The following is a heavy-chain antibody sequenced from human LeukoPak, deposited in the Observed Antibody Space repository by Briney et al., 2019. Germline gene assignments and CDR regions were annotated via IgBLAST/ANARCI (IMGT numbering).Heavy chain of an antibody. CDR3: ARHWLDSGTPDRFDY. CDR2: IYYSGST. CDR1: GGSISSGGYY. Sequence: SETLSLTCTVSGGSISSGGYYWSWIRQHPGKGLEWIGYIYYSGSTNYNPSLKSRVTISIDTSKKQFSLRLSSVTAADTAVYYCARHWLDSGTPDRFDYWGQGTLVTVSS. J-gene: IGHJ4*02. V-gene: IGHV4-61*08. D-gene: IGHD3-10*01.